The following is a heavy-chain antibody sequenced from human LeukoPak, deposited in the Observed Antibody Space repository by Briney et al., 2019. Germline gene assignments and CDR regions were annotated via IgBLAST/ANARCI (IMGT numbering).Heavy chain of an antibody. CDR3: ARYGGYCSSISCYALFDY. V-gene: IGHV1-18*01. Sequence: ASVKVSCKASGYTFTSYGISWVRQAPGQGLEWMGWISAYNGNTNYAQKLQGRVTMTTDTSTSTAYMELRSLRSDDTAVYYCARYGGYCSSISCYALFDYWGQGTLVTVSS. J-gene: IGHJ4*02. CDR1: GYTFTSYG. CDR2: ISAYNGNT. D-gene: IGHD2-2*01.